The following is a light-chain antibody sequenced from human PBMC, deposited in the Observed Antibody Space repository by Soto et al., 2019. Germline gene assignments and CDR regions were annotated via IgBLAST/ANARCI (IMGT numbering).Light chain of an antibody. J-gene: IGLJ3*02. V-gene: IGLV2-11*01. Sequence: QSALTQPRSVSGSPGQSVTISCTGTSSDVGAYNYVSWYQQHPGKAPKLMIYDVSKRPSGVPDRFSGSKSGNTASLTISRLQAEDEADYYCCSYAGSYTWVFGGGTQLTVL. CDR2: DVS. CDR1: SSDVGAYNY. CDR3: CSYAGSYTWV.